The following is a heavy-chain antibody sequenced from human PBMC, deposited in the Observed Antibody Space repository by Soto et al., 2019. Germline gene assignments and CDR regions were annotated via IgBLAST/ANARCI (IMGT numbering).Heavy chain of an antibody. J-gene: IGHJ5*02. CDR3: ARLAEYCSGGSCSNWFDP. CDR2: INHSGST. V-gene: IGHV4-34*01. Sequence: SETLSLTCAVYGGSFSGYYWSWIRQPPGKGLEWIGEINHSGSTNYNPSLKSRVTISVDTSKNQFSLKLSSVTAADTAVYYCARLAEYCSGGSCSNWFDPWGQGTLVTVSS. D-gene: IGHD2-15*01. CDR1: GGSFSGYY.